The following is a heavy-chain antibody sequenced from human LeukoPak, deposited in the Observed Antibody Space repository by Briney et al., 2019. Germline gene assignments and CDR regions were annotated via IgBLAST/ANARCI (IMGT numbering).Heavy chain of an antibody. CDR1: GFSFDDYA. CDR2: ISWSSGNI. V-gene: IGHV3-9*01. Sequence: GGSLRLSCAASGFSFDDYAMHWVRQAPRKGLEWVAGISWSSGNIGYADSVKGRFTISRDNAENSLHLQMNSLRTEDTALYFCARDAWRRAFNYGMDVWGQGTTVAVSS. D-gene: IGHD5-12*01. J-gene: IGHJ6*02. CDR3: ARDAWRRAFNYGMDV.